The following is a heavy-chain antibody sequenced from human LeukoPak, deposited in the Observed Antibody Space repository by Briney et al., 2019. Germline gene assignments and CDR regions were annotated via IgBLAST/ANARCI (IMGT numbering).Heavy chain of an antibody. CDR1: GGSISSYY. CDR2: IYYSGST. D-gene: IGHD6-13*01. V-gene: IGHV4-59*01. J-gene: IGHJ6*03. CDR3: ARFMAAAGRGYYYYYMDV. Sequence: SETLSLTCTVSGGSISSYYWSWIRQPPGKGLEWIGYIYYSGSTNYNPSLKSRVTISVDTSKNQFSLKLSSVTAADTAVYYCARFMAAAGRGYYYYYMDVWGKGTTVTISS.